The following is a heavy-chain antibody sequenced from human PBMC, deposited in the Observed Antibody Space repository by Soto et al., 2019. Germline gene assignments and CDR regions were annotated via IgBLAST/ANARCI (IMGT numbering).Heavy chain of an antibody. CDR3: ARGSSYYYDSSGYFNFDY. V-gene: IGHV1-69*13. J-gene: IGHJ4*02. Sequence: ASVKVSCKASGGTFSSYAISWVRQAPGQGLEWMGGIIPIFGTANYAQKFQGRVTITADESTSTAYMELSSLRSEDTAVYYCARGSSYYYDSSGYFNFDYWGQGTLVTVSS. D-gene: IGHD3-22*01. CDR2: IIPIFGTA. CDR1: GGTFSSYA.